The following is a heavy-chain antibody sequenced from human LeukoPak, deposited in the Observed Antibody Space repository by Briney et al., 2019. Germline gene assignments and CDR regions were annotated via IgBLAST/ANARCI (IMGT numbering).Heavy chain of an antibody. J-gene: IGHJ6*03. CDR3: ARTERGRSLNCSGGSCSLSVHYYYMDV. V-gene: IGHV4-38-2*02. D-gene: IGHD2-15*01. Sequence: PSETLSLTCTVSSYSINNGYLWAWIRQPLGKGLEWIGSVYRSGSAYYNPSLNSRVTISVDTSKNQFSLKLSSVTAADTAVYYCARTERGRSLNCSGGSCSLSVHYYYMDVWGKGTTVTISS. CDR2: VYRSGSA. CDR1: SYSINNGYL.